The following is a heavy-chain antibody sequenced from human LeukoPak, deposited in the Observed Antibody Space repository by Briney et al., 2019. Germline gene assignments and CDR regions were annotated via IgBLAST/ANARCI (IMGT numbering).Heavy chain of an antibody. CDR1: GFTFSTHW. CDR3: ARDSGGARFFNWFDP. J-gene: IGHJ5*02. V-gene: IGHV3-7*01. CDR2: IKEDGSEK. D-gene: IGHD3-10*01. Sequence: GGSLRLSCAASGFTFSTHWMSWFRQTPGKGLEWLGNIKEDGSEKYYLDSVRGRFTISRDNAKNSLYLQMNSLRAEDTALYYCARDSGGARFFNWFDPWGQGALVTVSS.